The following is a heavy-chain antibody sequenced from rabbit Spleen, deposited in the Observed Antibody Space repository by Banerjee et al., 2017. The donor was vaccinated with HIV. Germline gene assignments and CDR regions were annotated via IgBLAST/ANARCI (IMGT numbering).Heavy chain of an antibody. D-gene: IGHD2-1*01. J-gene: IGHJ4*01. CDR1: GFSFSSSYY. CDR2: IDAGSSGST. CDR3: VRDQAGDADYGPYHLNL. V-gene: IGHV1S40*01. Sequence: QSLEESGGDLVKPGTSLTLTCTASGFSFSSSYYMFWVRQAPGKGLEWIAYIDAGSSGSTYYASWAKGRFTISSHNAQNTLYLQLSSLTAADTATYFCVRDQAGDADYGPYHLNLWGPGTLVTVS.